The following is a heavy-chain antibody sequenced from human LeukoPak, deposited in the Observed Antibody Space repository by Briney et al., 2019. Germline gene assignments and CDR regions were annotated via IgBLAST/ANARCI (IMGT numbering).Heavy chain of an antibody. V-gene: IGHV3-23*01. Sequence: GGSLRLSCTTSGFTFGDYAVSWFRQAPGKGLEWVSAISGSGGSTYYADFVKGRFTISRDNSKNTLYLQMSDLRAEDTAVYYCAKITMATTPNFWGQGTLVTVSS. J-gene: IGHJ4*02. D-gene: IGHD3-10*01. CDR3: AKITMATTPNF. CDR1: GFTFGDYA. CDR2: ISGSGGST.